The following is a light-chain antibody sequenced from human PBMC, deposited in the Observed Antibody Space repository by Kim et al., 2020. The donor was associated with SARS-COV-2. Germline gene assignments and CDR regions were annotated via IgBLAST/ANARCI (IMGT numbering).Light chain of an antibody. Sequence: GRSITISCTGTSSDVGGYNYVSWYQHHPGKAPQLMIYDVSKRPSGVSHRFSGSKSGNTASLTSSGLQAEDAANYYCSSYTSSSTWVFGGGTQLTVL. CDR3: SSYTSSSTWV. CDR1: SSDVGGYNY. J-gene: IGLJ3*02. CDR2: DVS. V-gene: IGLV2-14*03.